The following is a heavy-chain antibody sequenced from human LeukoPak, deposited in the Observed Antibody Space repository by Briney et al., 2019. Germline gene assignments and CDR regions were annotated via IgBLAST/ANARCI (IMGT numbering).Heavy chain of an antibody. V-gene: IGHV3-30-3*01. Sequence: GGSLRLSCAASGFTFGNYAMHWVRQAPGKGLEWVAVISYDGSNKYYADSVKGRFTISRDNSKNTLYLQMNSLRAEDTAVYYCARVGRGNWFDPWGQGTLVTVSS. CDR3: ARVGRGNWFDP. J-gene: IGHJ5*02. D-gene: IGHD1-26*01. CDR2: ISYDGSNK. CDR1: GFTFGNYA.